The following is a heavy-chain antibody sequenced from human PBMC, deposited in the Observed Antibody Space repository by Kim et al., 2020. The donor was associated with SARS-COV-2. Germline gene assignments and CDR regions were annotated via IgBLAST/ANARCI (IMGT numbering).Heavy chain of an antibody. CDR3: ARAITSDAGEVHDSDAFDM. Sequence: GGSLRLSCEASGFNFSHYVMHWVRQAPGKGLEWVAVIWFDGTIEHYAASVKGRFTVSRDNSKSNMYLQMKSLRVEDTAVFYCARAITSDAGEVHDSDAFDMWGQGTMVTVS. J-gene: IGHJ3*02. CDR1: GFNFSHYV. V-gene: IGHV3-33*01. D-gene: IGHD2-21*01. CDR2: IWFDGTIE.